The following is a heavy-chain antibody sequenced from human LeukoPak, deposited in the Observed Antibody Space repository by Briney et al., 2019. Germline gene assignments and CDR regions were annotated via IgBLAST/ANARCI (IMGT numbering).Heavy chain of an antibody. CDR2: IYYSGST. J-gene: IGHJ4*02. Sequence: SETLSLTCTVSGGSISSGGYYWSWIRQPPGKGLEWIGYIYYSGSTNYNPSLKSRVTISVDTSKNQFSLKLSSVTAADTAVYYCARWSRTMGAFDYWGQGTLVTVSS. CDR3: ARWSRTMGAFDY. CDR1: GGSISSGGYY. V-gene: IGHV4-61*08. D-gene: IGHD3-10*01.